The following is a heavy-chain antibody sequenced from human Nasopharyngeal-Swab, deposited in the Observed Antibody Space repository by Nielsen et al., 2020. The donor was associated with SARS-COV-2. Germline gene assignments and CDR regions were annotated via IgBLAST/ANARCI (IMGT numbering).Heavy chain of an antibody. D-gene: IGHD3-22*01. J-gene: IGHJ4*02. CDR3: ARFTPNYYDSSGPVGY. CDR1: GFTFSSYG. Sequence: GGSLRLSCAASGFTFSSYGMHWVRQAPGKGLEWVAVISYDGSNKYYADSVKGRFTISRDNSKNTLYLQMNSLRAEDTAVYYCARFTPNYYDSSGPVGYWGQGTLVTVSS. CDR2: ISYDGSNK. V-gene: IGHV3-30*03.